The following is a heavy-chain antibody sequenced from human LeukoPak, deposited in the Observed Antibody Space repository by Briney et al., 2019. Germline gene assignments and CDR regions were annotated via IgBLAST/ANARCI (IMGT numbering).Heavy chain of an antibody. D-gene: IGHD3-22*01. J-gene: IGHJ4*02. CDR2: ITDSGSRT. CDR1: GFTFSNYA. CDR3: ARDPKTYYYDSSGRSRGVFDY. Sequence: GGSLRLSCVASGFTFSNYAMNWVRQAPGKGLEWVSGITDSGSRTYYADSVKGRFTISRDNSENTLYLQINTLRAEDTAVYYCARDPKTYYYDSSGRSRGVFDYWGQGTLVTVSS. V-gene: IGHV3-23*01.